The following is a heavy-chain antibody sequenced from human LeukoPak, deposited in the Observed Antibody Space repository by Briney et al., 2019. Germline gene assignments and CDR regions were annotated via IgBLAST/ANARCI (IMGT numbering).Heavy chain of an antibody. CDR2: ISGDGTIT. CDR1: GITFDDYA. CDR3: AKDSHSLRDYFDS. J-gene: IGHJ4*02. D-gene: IGHD2-15*01. V-gene: IGHV3-43*02. Sequence: GGSLRLSCAASGITFDDYAIHWVRQAPGKGLEWVSLISGDGTITYYADSVKGRFTISRDNSKNSLYLQLNSLRTEDTALYYCAKDSHSLRDYFDSWGQGTLVTVSS.